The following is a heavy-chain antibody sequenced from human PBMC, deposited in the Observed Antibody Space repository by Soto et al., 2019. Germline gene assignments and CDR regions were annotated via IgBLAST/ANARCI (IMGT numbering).Heavy chain of an antibody. CDR1: GYTFTSYD. CDR2: MNPNSGNT. Sequence: ASVKVSCKASGYTFTSYDINWVRQATGQGLEWMGWMNPNSGNTGYAQKFQGRVTMTRNTSISTAYMELSSLRSEDTAVYYCARGAYMVRARYNWFDPWGQGTLVTVSS. D-gene: IGHD3-10*01. J-gene: IGHJ5*02. CDR3: ARGAYMVRARYNWFDP. V-gene: IGHV1-8*01.